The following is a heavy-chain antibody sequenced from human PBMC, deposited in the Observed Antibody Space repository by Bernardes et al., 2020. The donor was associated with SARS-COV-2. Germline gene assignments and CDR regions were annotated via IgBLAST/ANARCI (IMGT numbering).Heavy chain of an antibody. D-gene: IGHD3-10*01. CDR1: GGSINSNNYY. V-gene: IGHV4-31*03. Sequence: SETLSLTCSVSGGSINSNNYYWTWIRQHPERGLEYIGYIYYSGNTYSNPSLKSRVIMSMDVSKNQFSLELTSVTDADTAIYYCARGALAQKYYYGLDAWGQGTTVTVSS. CDR2: IYYSGNT. J-gene: IGHJ6*02. CDR3: ARGALAQKYYYGLDA.